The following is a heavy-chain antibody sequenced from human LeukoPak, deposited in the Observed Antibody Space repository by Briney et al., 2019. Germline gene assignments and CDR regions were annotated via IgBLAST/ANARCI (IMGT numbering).Heavy chain of an antibody. CDR3: ARDGRNYYGSGSYPGGDY. Sequence: PSETLSLTCAVYGGSFSGYYWSWIRQPPGKGLEWIGEINHSGSTNYNPSLKSRVTISVDTSKNQFSLKLSSVTAADTAVYYCARDGRNYYGSGSYPGGDYWGQGTLVTVSA. J-gene: IGHJ4*02. V-gene: IGHV4-34*01. CDR2: INHSGST. D-gene: IGHD3-10*01. CDR1: GGSFSGYY.